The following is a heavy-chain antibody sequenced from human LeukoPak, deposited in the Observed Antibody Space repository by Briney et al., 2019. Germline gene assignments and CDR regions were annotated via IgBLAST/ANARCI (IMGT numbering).Heavy chain of an antibody. CDR2: INPNSGGT. CDR1: GYTFTGYY. CDR3: GRERDFPGCCADLDP. D-gene: IGHD2/OR15-2a*01. Sequence: ASVKVSCKASGYTFTGYYIHWVRQAPGQGLEWMGWINPNSGGTQYAQKFQGRVTMTRDTSISTAYMELTSLRSDDTAVYYCGRERDFPGCCADLDPWGQGTLVTVSS. V-gene: IGHV1-2*02. J-gene: IGHJ5*02.